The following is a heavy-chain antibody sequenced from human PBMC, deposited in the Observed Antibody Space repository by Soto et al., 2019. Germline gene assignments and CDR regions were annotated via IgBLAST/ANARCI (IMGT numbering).Heavy chain of an antibody. J-gene: IGHJ4*02. D-gene: IGHD1-1*01. CDR1: GGSFSGYY. CDR2: INRSGST. CDR3: ARGLVSDSERREKYFDS. V-gene: IGHV4-34*01. Sequence: QVQLQQWGARLLKPSETLSLTCAVYGGSFSGYYWTWIRQPPGKGLEWIGEINRSGSTNYNPSLQSRVTISVDTSRNQFSLRLTSVTAADTAVYYCARGLVSDSERREKYFDSWGQGTLVPVSS.